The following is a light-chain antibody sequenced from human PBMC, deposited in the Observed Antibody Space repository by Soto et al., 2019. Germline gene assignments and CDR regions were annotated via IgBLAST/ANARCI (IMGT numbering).Light chain of an antibody. CDR1: QSISNH. CDR3: QQSYSSPPT. J-gene: IGKJ1*01. V-gene: IGKV1-39*01. CDR2: AAS. Sequence: DIQMTQSPSSLSASVEDRVIITCRASQSISNHLNWYQQQPGKAPKLLIFAASSLQSGVPSRVSGSRSGPDFTLTISSLQPEDVATYDGQQSYSSPPTFGQGTKVDI.